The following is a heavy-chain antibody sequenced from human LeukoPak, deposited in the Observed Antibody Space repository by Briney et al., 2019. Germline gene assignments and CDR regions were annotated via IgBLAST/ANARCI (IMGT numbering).Heavy chain of an antibody. D-gene: IGHD6-19*01. Sequence: GASVKVSCKFPGYTLTELSMHWVRQAPGKGLEWMGGFDPEDGETIYAQKFQGRVTITADKSTSTAYMELSSLRSEDTAVYYCTELSIAVAGTGYWGQGTLVTVSS. CDR3: TELSIAVAGTGY. V-gene: IGHV1-24*01. CDR2: FDPEDGET. CDR1: GYTLTELS. J-gene: IGHJ4*02.